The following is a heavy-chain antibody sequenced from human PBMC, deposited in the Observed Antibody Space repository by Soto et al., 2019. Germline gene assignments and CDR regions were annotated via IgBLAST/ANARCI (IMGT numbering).Heavy chain of an antibody. J-gene: IGHJ5*02. Sequence: QVQLVQSGAEVKKPGSSVKVSCKASGGTFSSYAISWVRQAPGQGLEWMGGIIPIFGTANYAQKFQGRVTITADEXXRXAXXELSSLRSEDTAVYYCARDAPSKDSYGREYNWFDPWGQGTLVTVSS. CDR1: GGTFSSYA. CDR3: ARDAPSKDSYGREYNWFDP. V-gene: IGHV1-69*12. D-gene: IGHD5-18*01. CDR2: IIPIFGTA.